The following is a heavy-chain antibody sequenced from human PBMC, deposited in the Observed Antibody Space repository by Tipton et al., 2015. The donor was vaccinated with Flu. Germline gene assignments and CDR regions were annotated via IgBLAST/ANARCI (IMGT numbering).Heavy chain of an antibody. CDR3: ARGHLTSGAFDI. V-gene: IGHV1-69*01. CDR2: IIPIFGTA. J-gene: IGHJ3*02. Sequence: QSGPEVKKPGSSVKVSCKASGCTFSSYAISWVRQAPGQGLEWMGGIIPIFGTANYAQKFQGRVTITADESTSTAYMELSSLRSEDTAVYYGARGHLTSGAFDIWGQGTMVTVSS. CDR1: GCTFSSYA. D-gene: IGHD1-14*01.